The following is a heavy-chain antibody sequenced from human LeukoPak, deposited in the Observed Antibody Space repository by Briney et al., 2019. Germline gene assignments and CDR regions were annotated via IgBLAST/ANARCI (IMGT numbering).Heavy chain of an antibody. D-gene: IGHD1-26*01. CDR2: INESGST. Sequence: PSETLSLTCAVDGGSFSGYYWTWIRQPPGKGLEWIGEINESGSTNYNPSLKSRVTISVDTSKNQFSLKLTSVTAADTAVYYCARGQEDWELLQRAVNFDYWGQGNPVTVSS. CDR1: GGSFSGYY. CDR3: ARGQEDWELLQRAVNFDY. J-gene: IGHJ4*02. V-gene: IGHV4-34*01.